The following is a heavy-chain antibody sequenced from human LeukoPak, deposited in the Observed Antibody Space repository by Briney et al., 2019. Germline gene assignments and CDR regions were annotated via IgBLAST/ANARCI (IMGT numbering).Heavy chain of an antibody. CDR3: AGGSIYYDSSGYYKSNAFDI. J-gene: IGHJ3*02. CDR1: GYTFTSYG. D-gene: IGHD3-22*01. Sequence: ASVKVSCTPSGYTFTSYGISWGRQALGQGLGWRGWFSAYIANTNYAQKLQRRVTMTTDTSTSTAYMDLRSLRSDHTAVYYCAGGSIYYDSSGYYKSNAFDIWGQGTKVTVSS. CDR2: FSAYIANT. V-gene: IGHV1-18*01.